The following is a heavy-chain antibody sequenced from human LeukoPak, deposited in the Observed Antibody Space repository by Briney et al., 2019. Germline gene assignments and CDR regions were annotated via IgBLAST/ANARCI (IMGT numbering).Heavy chain of an antibody. Sequence: SETLSLTCTVCGGSISSSSYYWGWIRQPPGKGLEWIANLYYSGSTYYNPSLKSRVTISVDTSKNQFSLKLSSVTAADTAAYYCARDQGSSGDAFDIWGQGTMVTVSS. CDR3: ARDQGSSGDAFDI. D-gene: IGHD3-22*01. CDR1: GGSISSSSYY. J-gene: IGHJ3*02. V-gene: IGHV4-39*07. CDR2: LYYSGST.